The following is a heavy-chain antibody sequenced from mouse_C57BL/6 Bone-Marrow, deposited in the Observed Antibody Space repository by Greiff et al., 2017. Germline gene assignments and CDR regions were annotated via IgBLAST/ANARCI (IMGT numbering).Heavy chain of an antibody. V-gene: IGHV1-76*01. CDR1: GYTFTDYY. D-gene: IGHD2-4*01. CDR2: IYPGSGNT. CDR3: ARTYEYDEAMDY. J-gene: IGHJ4*01. Sequence: QVQLQQSGAELVRPGASVKLSCKASGYTFTDYYINWVKQRPGQGLEWISRIYPGSGNTYYNEKFKDKATLTAEKSSSTAYMQLSSLTSEDSAVYFCARTYEYDEAMDYWGRGTSVTVTA.